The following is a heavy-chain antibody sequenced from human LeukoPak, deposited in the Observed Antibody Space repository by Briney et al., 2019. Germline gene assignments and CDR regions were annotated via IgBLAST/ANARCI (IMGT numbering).Heavy chain of an antibody. D-gene: IGHD1-26*01. J-gene: IGHJ5*02. CDR3: ASIVGATIEGWFDP. Sequence: ASVNVSCKASGYTFTGYYIHWVRQAPGQGLEWMGWINPNSGGTNYAQKFQGRVTMTRDTSISTAYMELSRLRSDDTAVYYCASIVGATIEGWFDPWGQGTLVTVPS. V-gene: IGHV1-2*02. CDR2: INPNSGGT. CDR1: GYTFTGYY.